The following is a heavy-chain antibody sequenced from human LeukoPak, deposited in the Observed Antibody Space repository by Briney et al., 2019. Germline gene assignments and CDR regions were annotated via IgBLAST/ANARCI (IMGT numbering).Heavy chain of an antibody. Sequence: ASVKVSCKASGYTFTGYYMHWVRQAPGQGLEWMGRINPNSGGTNYAQKFQGRVTMTRDTSISTAYMELSSLRSEDTAVYYCARGSSSWQKLGNDAFDIWGQGTMVTVSS. V-gene: IGHV1-2*06. CDR2: INPNSGGT. CDR3: ARGSSSWQKLGNDAFDI. J-gene: IGHJ3*02. CDR1: GYTFTGYY. D-gene: IGHD6-13*01.